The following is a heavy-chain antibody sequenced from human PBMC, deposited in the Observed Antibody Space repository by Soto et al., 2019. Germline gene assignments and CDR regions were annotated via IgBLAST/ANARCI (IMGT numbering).Heavy chain of an antibody. Sequence: PGGSLRLSCAASGFTFSSYGMHWVRQAPGKGLEWVAVISYDGSNKYYADSVKGRFTISRDNSKNTLYLQMNSLRAEDTAVYYCAKDPFLTMIVVDMGMDVWGRGTTVTVSS. V-gene: IGHV3-30*18. CDR1: GFTFSSYG. D-gene: IGHD3-22*01. CDR2: ISYDGSNK. CDR3: AKDPFLTMIVVDMGMDV. J-gene: IGHJ6*02.